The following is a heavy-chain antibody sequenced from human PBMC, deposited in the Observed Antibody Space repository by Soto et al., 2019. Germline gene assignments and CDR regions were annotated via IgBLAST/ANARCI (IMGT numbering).Heavy chain of an antibody. CDR1: GLSLSTSGVA. CDR2: IYWDDDK. V-gene: IGHV2-5*02. Sequence: SGPTLVNPTQTLTLTCAFSGLSLSTSGVAVGWIRQPPGKALEWLALIYWDDDKRYSPSLKSRLTITKDTSKNQVVLTMTNMDPVDTSTYYCAHRLARGATGLYFQHWGQGTPVTVSS. J-gene: IGHJ1*01. CDR3: AHRLARGATGLYFQH. D-gene: IGHD3-9*01.